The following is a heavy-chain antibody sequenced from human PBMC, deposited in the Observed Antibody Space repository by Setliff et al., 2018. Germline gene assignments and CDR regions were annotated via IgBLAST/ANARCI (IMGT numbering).Heavy chain of an antibody. J-gene: IGHJ5*02. CDR1: GGTFSSYA. CDR2: IIPIFGTA. CDR3: ARGYRGYYNFWSGSQGANWFDP. D-gene: IGHD3-3*01. V-gene: IGHV1-69*13. Sequence: SVKVSCKASGGTFSSYAISWVRQAPGQGLEWMGGIIPIFGTANYAQKFQGRVTITADDSTSTAYMELSSLRSEDTAVYYCARGYRGYYNFWSGSQGANWFDPWGQGTLVTV.